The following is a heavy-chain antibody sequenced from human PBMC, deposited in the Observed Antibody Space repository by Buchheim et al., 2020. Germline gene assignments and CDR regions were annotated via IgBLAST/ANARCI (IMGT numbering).Heavy chain of an antibody. J-gene: IGHJ4*02. CDR2: INTANGNT. CDR3: ARAKLKRPDLFYFDY. CDR1: GYTFTTYG. Sequence: QVQLMQSGAEVKKPGAPVKVSCTASGYTFTTYGLHWVRQAPGQRLEWMGWINTANGNTQYSEKFQGRVSITRDTSASTASMELSSLRSEDTAVYYCARAKLKRPDLFYFDYWGQGTL. V-gene: IGHV1-3*04. D-gene: IGHD1-1*01.